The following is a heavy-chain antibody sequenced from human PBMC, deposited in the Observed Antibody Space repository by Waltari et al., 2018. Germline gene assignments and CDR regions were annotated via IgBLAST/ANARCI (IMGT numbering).Heavy chain of an antibody. CDR3: ARDPTYYYDTSGYSPPYGYFDL. CDR2: IYSGGTT. Sequence: EVQLVESGGGLIQPGGSLRLSCAASGFTVNSNYMSWVRQAPGKGLEWVSLIYSGGTTSYADSVNGRVTSSRDNSKNTLYLQMNSRRAEDTAVYYCARDPTYYYDTSGYSPPYGYFDLWGRGTLVTVSS. CDR1: GFTVNSNY. D-gene: IGHD3-22*01. V-gene: IGHV3-53*01. J-gene: IGHJ2*01.